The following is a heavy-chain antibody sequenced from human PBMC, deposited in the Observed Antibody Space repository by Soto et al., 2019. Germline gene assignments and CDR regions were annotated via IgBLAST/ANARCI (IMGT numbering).Heavy chain of an antibody. CDR3: ARGGYSSSSEYYYYGMDV. CDR2: IYHSGST. Sequence: QVQLQESGPGLVKPSGTLSLTCAVSGGSISSSNWWSWVRQPPGKGLEWIGEIYHSGSTNYNPSLKSRVPISVDKSKNQFSLKLSSVTAADTAVYYCARGGYSSSSEYYYYGMDVWGQGTTVTVSS. J-gene: IGHJ6*02. CDR1: GGSISSSNW. D-gene: IGHD6-6*01. V-gene: IGHV4-4*02.